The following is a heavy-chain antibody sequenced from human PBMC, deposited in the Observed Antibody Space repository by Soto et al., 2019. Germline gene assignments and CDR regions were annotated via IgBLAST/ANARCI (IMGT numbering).Heavy chain of an antibody. D-gene: IGHD2-2*02. Sequence: GASVKVSCKASGYTFTSYAMHWVRQAPGQRLEWMGWINAGNGNTKYSQKFQGRVTITRDTSASTAYMELSSLRSEDTAVYYCASTVVPAAIDYYYGMDVWGQGTTVTSP. CDR2: INAGNGNT. CDR1: GYTFTSYA. CDR3: ASTVVPAAIDYYYGMDV. V-gene: IGHV1-3*01. J-gene: IGHJ6*02.